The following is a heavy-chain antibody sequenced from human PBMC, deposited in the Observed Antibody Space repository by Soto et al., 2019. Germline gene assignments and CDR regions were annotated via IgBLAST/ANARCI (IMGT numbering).Heavy chain of an antibody. Sequence: QVQLVESGGGVVQPGRSLRLSCAASGFTFSSFGMHWVRQAPGKGLEWVAVISYDGSNKYYADSVKGRFTISRDNSKNTLYLQMNSLRAEDTAVYYCAKDQMERRVTVDSYGMDVWGQGTTLTVSS. V-gene: IGHV3-30*18. CDR1: GFTFSSFG. J-gene: IGHJ6*02. CDR2: ISYDGSNK. CDR3: AKDQMERRVTVDSYGMDV. D-gene: IGHD1-1*01.